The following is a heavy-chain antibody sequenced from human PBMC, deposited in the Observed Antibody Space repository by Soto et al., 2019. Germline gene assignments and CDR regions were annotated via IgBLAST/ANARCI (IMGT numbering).Heavy chain of an antibody. Sequence: SETLSLTCTVSGASIRSTDYYWSWIRQAPGKGLEWIGYVYYTGSTYYNPSLMSRLTISVDTSKNQFSLKLTSVAAAETAVYYCVRTAREGAVAPHWFDRWGQGTQVTVSS. D-gene: IGHD2-21*02. J-gene: IGHJ5*02. V-gene: IGHV4-30-4*01. CDR1: GASIRSTDYY. CDR3: VRTAREGAVAPHWFDR. CDR2: VYYTGST.